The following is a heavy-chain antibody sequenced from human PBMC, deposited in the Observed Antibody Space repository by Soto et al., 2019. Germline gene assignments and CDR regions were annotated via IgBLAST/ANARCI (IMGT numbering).Heavy chain of an antibody. CDR2: ISAYNGKT. J-gene: IGHJ6*03. CDR1: GYTYTHYG. D-gene: IGHD4-17*01. V-gene: IGHV1-18*01. Sequence: ASLKGSSKASGYTYTHYGSSWVLQAPGQGLEWMGWISAYNGKTNYAQKLQGRVTMTTDTSTSTAYMELRSLRSDDSAVYYCARVIKEVVVTTVTIYMDVWGKGTTVTVSS. CDR3: ARVIKEVVVTTVTIYMDV.